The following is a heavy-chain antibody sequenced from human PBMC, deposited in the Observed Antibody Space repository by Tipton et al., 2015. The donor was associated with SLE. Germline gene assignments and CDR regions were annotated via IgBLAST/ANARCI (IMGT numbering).Heavy chain of an antibody. V-gene: IGHV3-48*03. D-gene: IGHD3-10*01. J-gene: IGHJ4*02. CDR3: VRGSTYGPDFFDY. CDR2: ISSTGSTM. Sequence: SLRLSCSASGFTFNTYEMNWVRQAPGKGLEWVSYISSTGSTMYYAASVKGRFTISRDNAKNSLYLQMNSLRAEDTAVYFCVRGSTYGPDFFDYWGQGTLVTVSS. CDR1: GFTFNTYE.